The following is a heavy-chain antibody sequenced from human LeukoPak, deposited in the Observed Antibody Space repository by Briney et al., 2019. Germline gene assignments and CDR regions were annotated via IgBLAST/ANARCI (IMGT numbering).Heavy chain of an antibody. CDR3: ASHTTPPPSPYYMDV. J-gene: IGHJ6*03. D-gene: IGHD2-15*01. V-gene: IGHV3-30-3*01. CDR2: ISYDGSNK. Sequence: PGGSLRLSCAASGFTFSSYAMHWVRQAPGKGLEWVAVISYDGSNKYYADSVKGRFTISRDNSKNTLYLQMNSLRAEDTAVYYCASHTTPPPSPYYMDVWGKGTTVTASS. CDR1: GFTFSSYA.